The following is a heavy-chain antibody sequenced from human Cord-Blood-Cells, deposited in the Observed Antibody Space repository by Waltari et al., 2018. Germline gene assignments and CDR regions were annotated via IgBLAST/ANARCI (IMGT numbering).Heavy chain of an antibody. V-gene: IGHV1-2*04. CDR1: GYTFTAYY. J-gene: IGHJ1*01. CDR3: ARDGMGGGDLTNVKYFQH. Sequence: QVQLVQSGAEVKKPGAPVKVSCKASGYTFTAYYMHWVRQAPGPGLAWMGWINPNSGGKNYAQKFQGWVTMTRDTSISTAYMELSRLRSDDTAVYYCARDGMGGGDLTNVKYFQHWGQGTLVTVSS. D-gene: IGHD2-21*01. CDR2: INPNSGGK.